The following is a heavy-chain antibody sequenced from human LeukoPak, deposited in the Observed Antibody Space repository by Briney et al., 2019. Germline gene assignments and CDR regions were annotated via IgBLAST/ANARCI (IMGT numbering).Heavy chain of an antibody. CDR1: GGSISSYY. CDR2: IYTSGST. J-gene: IGHJ5*02. D-gene: IGHD3-22*01. CDR3: ARDRYYYDSSGYLNWFDL. V-gene: IGHV4-4*07. Sequence: PSETLSLTCTVSGGSISSYYWSWIRQPAGKGLEWIGRIYTSGSTNYNPSLKSRVTMSVDTSKNQFSLKLSSVTAADTAVYYCARDRYYYDSSGYLNWFDLWGQGTLVTVSS.